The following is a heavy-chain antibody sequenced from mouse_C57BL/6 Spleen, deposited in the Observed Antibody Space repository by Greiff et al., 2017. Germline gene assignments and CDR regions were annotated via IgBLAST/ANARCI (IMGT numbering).Heavy chain of an antibody. Sequence: LQESGAELVKPGASVKISCKASGYAFSSYWMNWVKQRPGKGLEWIGQIYPGDGDTNYNGKFKGKATLTADKSSSTAYMQLSSLTSEDSAVYFCARGPLTPFDYWGQGTTLTVSS. V-gene: IGHV1-80*01. CDR2: IYPGDGDT. CDR3: ARGPLTPFDY. J-gene: IGHJ2*01. CDR1: GYAFSSYW.